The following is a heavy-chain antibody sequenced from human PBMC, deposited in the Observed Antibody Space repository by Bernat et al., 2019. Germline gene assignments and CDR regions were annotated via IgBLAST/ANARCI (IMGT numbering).Heavy chain of an antibody. Sequence: EVQLVESGGGLVKPGGSLRLSCAASGFTFSSYSMNWVRQAPGKGLEWVSSISSSSSYIYYADSVKGRFTISRDNAKNSPYLQMNSLRAEDTAVYYCARNRYSYGFLDAFDIWGQGTMVTVSS. CDR1: GFTFSSYS. D-gene: IGHD5-18*01. J-gene: IGHJ3*02. CDR3: ARNRYSYGFLDAFDI. V-gene: IGHV3-21*01. CDR2: ISSSSSYI.